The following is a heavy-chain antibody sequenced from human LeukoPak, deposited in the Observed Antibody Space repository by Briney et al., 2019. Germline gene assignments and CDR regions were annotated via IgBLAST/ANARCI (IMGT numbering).Heavy chain of an antibody. CDR2: IKQDGSEK. CDR3: ARDKSESRGWDFDY. D-gene: IGHD3-22*01. CDR1: GFTLRNYL. J-gene: IGHJ4*02. Sequence: PGGSLRLSCAASGFTLRNYLMNWVRQAPGRGLEWVATIKQDGSEKYYVESVRGRFTISRDNAEHSVYLQMNSLRAEDTAVYYCARDKSESRGWDFDYWGQGSLVTVSS. V-gene: IGHV3-7*01.